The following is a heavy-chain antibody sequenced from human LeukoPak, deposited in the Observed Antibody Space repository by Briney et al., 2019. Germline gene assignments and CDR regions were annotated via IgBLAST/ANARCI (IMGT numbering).Heavy chain of an antibody. D-gene: IGHD3-22*01. Sequence: GGSLRLSCAASGFTFSGSAMHWVRQASGKGLEWLGRIRSKANSYATAYAASVKGRFTISRDDSKNTAYLQMNSLKTEDTAVYYCTSQNYYDEGWFDPWGQGTLVTVSS. V-gene: IGHV3-73*01. CDR2: IRSKANSYAT. J-gene: IGHJ5*02. CDR1: GFTFSGSA. CDR3: TSQNYYDEGWFDP.